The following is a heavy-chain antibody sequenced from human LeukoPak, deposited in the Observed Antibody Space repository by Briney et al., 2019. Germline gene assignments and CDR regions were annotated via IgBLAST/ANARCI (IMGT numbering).Heavy chain of an antibody. CDR2: IRYDGRNK. CDR1: GFTFSVYG. V-gene: IGHV3-30*02. J-gene: IGHJ4*02. D-gene: IGHD1-26*01. CDR3: AKDSLRQSIVGTTTRGFNDY. Sequence: GGSLRHSCAASGFTFSVYGMHWVRQAPGKWLEWVAFIRYDGRNKYYADSVKGRFTISRDNSKNTLYLQMNSLRAEDTAVYYCAKDSLRQSIVGTTTRGFNDYWGQGTLVTVSS.